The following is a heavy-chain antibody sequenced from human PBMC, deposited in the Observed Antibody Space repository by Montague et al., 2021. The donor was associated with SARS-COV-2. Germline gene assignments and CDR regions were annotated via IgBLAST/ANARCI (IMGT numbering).Heavy chain of an antibody. CDR3: ASGIYPSGSYYNRYYYGLNI. CDR1: GGSLSGYY. Sequence: SETRSLTCAVYGGSLSGYYWSWIRQSPEKGLEWIGEINHSANTKYNPSLKSPVTISIDTSKNQFSLKMTSVTAADTATYYCASGIYPSGSYYNRYYYGLNIWGPGTTVIVSS. D-gene: IGHD3-10*01. CDR2: INHSANT. J-gene: IGHJ6*02. V-gene: IGHV4-34*01.